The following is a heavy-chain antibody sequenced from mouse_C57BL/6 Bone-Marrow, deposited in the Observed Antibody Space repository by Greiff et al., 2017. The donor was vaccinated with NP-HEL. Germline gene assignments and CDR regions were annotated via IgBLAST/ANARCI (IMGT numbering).Heavy chain of an antibody. D-gene: IGHD2-4*01. CDR2: IYPGNSET. J-gene: IGHJ1*03. CDR1: GYTFTSYR. CDR3: KDDYGDFDV. Sequence: EVQLQQSGTVPARPGASVKMFRKTSGYTFTSYRMHWVKQRPGQGPEWIGAIYPGNSETSHNQKFKGKAKLTAVTSASTAYIELSSLTNEDSAVYYCKDDYGDFDVWGTGTTVTVSS. V-gene: IGHV1-5*01.